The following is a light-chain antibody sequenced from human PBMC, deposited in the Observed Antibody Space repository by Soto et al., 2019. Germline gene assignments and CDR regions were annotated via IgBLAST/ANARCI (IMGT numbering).Light chain of an antibody. V-gene: IGLV2-14*01. CDR1: SGDVGVYNS. J-gene: IGLJ1*01. CDR3: NSYTSSGGGV. Sequence: HSVLTQPASVSGSPGQSITISCTGTSGDVGVYNSVSWYQQHPGKAPKLIIYDVSTRPSGVSNRFSGSKSGNTASLTISGLQAEDEADYYCNSYTSSGGGVFGTGTKLTVL. CDR2: DVS.